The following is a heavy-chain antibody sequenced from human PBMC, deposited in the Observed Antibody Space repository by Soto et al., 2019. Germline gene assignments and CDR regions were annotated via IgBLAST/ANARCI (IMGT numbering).Heavy chain of an antibody. V-gene: IGHV1-3*01. D-gene: IGHD2-15*01. CDR2: INAGNGNT. CDR1: GYTFTSYA. CDR3: ARIHYGGNPHYFDY. J-gene: IGHJ4*02. Sequence: QVQLVQSGAEVKKPGASVKVSCKASGYTFTSYAMHWVRQAPGQRLEWMGWINAGNGNTKYSQKFQGRVTITRDTSASTAYMELSSLRSEDTAVYYCARIHYGGNPHYFDYWGQGTLVTVSS.